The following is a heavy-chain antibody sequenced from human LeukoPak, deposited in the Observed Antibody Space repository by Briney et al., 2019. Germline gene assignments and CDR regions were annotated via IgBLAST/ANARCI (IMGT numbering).Heavy chain of an antibody. CDR1: GYTLTGYY. D-gene: IGHD5-12*01. Sequence: ASVKVSCKASGYTLTGYYMHWVRLAPGQGLEWMGWINPSSGDTNYAQKFQGRVTMTRDTSISTAYMELSRLRSDDTAVYYCAKNPYEYYFDYWGQGTLVTVSS. J-gene: IGHJ4*02. V-gene: IGHV1-2*02. CDR3: AKNPYEYYFDY. CDR2: INPSSGDT.